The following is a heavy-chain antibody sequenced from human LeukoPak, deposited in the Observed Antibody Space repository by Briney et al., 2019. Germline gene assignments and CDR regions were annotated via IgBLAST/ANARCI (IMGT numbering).Heavy chain of an antibody. J-gene: IGHJ5*02. V-gene: IGHV4-4*07. Sequence: SETLSLTCTVSGGSIYSNYWSWIRQPAGKGLQWIGRIYTSGSTAYNPSLRGRVTMSVDTSTNQFSLKLRSVTGADTAVYYCARDHSQSAAGFDPWGQGTLVTVSS. CDR1: GGSIYSNY. CDR3: ARDHSQSAAGFDP. D-gene: IGHD6-13*01. CDR2: IYTSGST.